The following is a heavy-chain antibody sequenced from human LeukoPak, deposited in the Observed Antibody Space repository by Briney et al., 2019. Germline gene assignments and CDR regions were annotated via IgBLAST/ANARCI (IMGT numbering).Heavy chain of an antibody. D-gene: IGHD2-8*01. J-gene: IGHJ5*02. CDR1: GGSISSSSYY. Sequence: SETLSLTCTVSGGSISSSSYYWGWIRQPPGKGLEWIGEINHSGSTNYNPSLKSRVTISVDTSKNQFSLKLSSVTAADTAVYYCARGLGLYLARSWFDPWGQGTLVTVSS. V-gene: IGHV4-39*07. CDR3: ARGLGLYLARSWFDP. CDR2: INHSGST.